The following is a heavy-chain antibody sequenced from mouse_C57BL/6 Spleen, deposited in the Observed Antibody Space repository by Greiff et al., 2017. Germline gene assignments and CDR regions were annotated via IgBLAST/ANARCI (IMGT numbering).Heavy chain of an antibody. V-gene: IGHV5-4*01. CDR1: GFTFSSYA. D-gene: IGHD2-2*01. Sequence: EVMLVESGGGLVKPGGSLKLSCAASGFTFSSYAMSWVRQTPETRLEWVATISDGGSYTYFPDNVKGRFTISRDNAKNNLYLQMIHLKSEDTAMYYCARDGYGFYYFDYGGQGTTLTVSS. J-gene: IGHJ2*01. CDR2: ISDGGSYT. CDR3: ARDGYGFYYFDY.